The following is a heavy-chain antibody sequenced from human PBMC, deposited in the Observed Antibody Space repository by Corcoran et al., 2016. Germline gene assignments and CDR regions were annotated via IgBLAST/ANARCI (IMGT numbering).Heavy chain of an antibody. CDR1: GFTFSSYG. CDR3: ARDLSEQLVDYYYYGMDV. CDR2: IWYDGSNK. D-gene: IGHD6-6*01. V-gene: IGHV3-33*01. J-gene: IGHJ6*02. Sequence: QVQLVESGGGVVQPGRSLRLSCAASGFTFSSYGMHWVRQAPGKGLEWVAVIWYDGSNKYYADSVKGRFTISRDNSKNTLYLQMNSLRAEDMAVYYGARDLSEQLVDYYYYGMDVWGQGTTVTVSS.